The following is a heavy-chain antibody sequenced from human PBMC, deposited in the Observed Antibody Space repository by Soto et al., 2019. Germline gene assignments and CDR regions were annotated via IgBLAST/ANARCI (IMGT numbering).Heavy chain of an antibody. V-gene: IGHV4-31*03. CDR1: GGSISSGGYY. D-gene: IGHD2-15*01. CDR2: IYYSGST. CDR3: ARVMVVAATPRVYYFDY. Sequence: QVQLQKSGPGLVKPSQTLSLTCTVSGGSISSGGYYWSWIRQHPGKGLEWIGYIYYSGSTYYNPSLKSRVTISVDTSKNQFSLKLSSVTAADTAVYYCARVMVVAATPRVYYFDYWGQGTLVTVSS. J-gene: IGHJ4*02.